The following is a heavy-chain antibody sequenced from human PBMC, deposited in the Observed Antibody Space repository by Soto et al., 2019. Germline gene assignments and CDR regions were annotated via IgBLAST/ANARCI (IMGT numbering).Heavy chain of an antibody. V-gene: IGHV4-39*01. CDR3: XXXXXXATIXGNAFDI. D-gene: IGHD5-12*01. J-gene: IGHJ3*02. Sequence: QLQLQESGPGLVKPSETLSLTCTVSGGSISSXSYXWGXXRQXXGXGLEWIGSIYYSGSTYYNPSLKSRVTIXVDTSKNQFXXXLXXXTAAXXXXXXXXXXXXXATIXGNAFDIWGQGTMVTVSS. CDR2: IYYSGST. CDR1: GGSISSXSYX.